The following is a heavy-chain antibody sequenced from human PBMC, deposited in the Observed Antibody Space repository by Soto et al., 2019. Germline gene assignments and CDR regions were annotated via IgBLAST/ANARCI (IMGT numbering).Heavy chain of an antibody. D-gene: IGHD3-10*01. J-gene: IGHJ4*02. V-gene: IGHV4-4*02. CDR3: ARLSASSKLRXVXIN. Sequence: QVHLQESGPDLVRPSETLSLTCSFFGGSISSDNWWSWVRQTPGKGLEWIGEIYHSGHTNYNPSLKRRVTISVDKYQNQFSXKVTSVTAAXXXXXXCARLSASSKLRXVXINWGKGT. CDR2: IYHSGHT. CDR1: GGSISSDNW.